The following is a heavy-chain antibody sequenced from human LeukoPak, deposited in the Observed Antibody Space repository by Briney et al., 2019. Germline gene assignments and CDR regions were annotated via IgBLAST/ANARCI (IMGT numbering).Heavy chain of an antibody. CDR2: ISHDGNNK. Sequence: GSLRLSCAASGFTFSRHAMNWVRQVPGKGLEWLAVISHDGNNKYYADSVKGRFTVSRDNSKNTLYLQVNDLRVEDTAVYYCARGDSVQLWLNMGDYWGQGALVTVSS. J-gene: IGHJ4*02. CDR1: GFTFSRHA. D-gene: IGHD5-18*01. V-gene: IGHV3-30-3*01. CDR3: ARGDSVQLWLNMGDY.